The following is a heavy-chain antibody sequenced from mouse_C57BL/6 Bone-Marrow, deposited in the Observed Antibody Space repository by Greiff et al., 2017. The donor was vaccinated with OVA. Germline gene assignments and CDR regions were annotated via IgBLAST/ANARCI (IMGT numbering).Heavy chain of an antibody. CDR2: IDPSDSYT. CDR3: ARGYLVGFAY. V-gene: IGHV1-69*01. D-gene: IGHD1-1*01. CDR1: GYTFTSYW. Sequence: QVQLKQPGAELVMPGASVKLSCKASGYTFTSYWMHWVKQRPGPGLEWIGEIDPSDSYTNYNQKFKGKSTLTVDKSSSTAYMQLSSLTSEDSAVYYCARGYLVGFAYWGQGTLVTVSA. J-gene: IGHJ3*01.